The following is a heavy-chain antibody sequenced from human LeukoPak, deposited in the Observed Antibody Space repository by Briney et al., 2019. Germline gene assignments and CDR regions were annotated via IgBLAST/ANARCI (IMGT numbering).Heavy chain of an antibody. CDR1: GGSFSGYY. J-gene: IGHJ4*02. V-gene: IGHV4-34*01. CDR3: ARGRSPNIVLMVYAIAYFDY. D-gene: IGHD2-8*01. CDR2: INHSGST. Sequence: SETLSLTCAVYGGSFSGYYWSWIRQPPGKGLEWIGEINHSGSTNYNPSLKSRVTISVDTSKNQFSLKLSSVTAADTAVYYCARGRSPNIVLMVYAIAYFDYWGQGTLVTVSS.